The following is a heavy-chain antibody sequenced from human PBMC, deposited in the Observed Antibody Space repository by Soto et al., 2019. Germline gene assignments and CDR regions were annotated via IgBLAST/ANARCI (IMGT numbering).Heavy chain of an antibody. V-gene: IGHV3-48*01. CDR3: ARSHSSGYYLLGY. CDR2: ISSSSSSI. J-gene: IGHJ4*02. Sequence: EVQLVESGGGLVQPGGSLRLSCVASGFTFSSYSMNWARQAPGEGLEWVSYISSSSSSIYYADSVKGRFTISRDNAKNSLYLQKNSLGAEETAVYYCARSHSSGYYLLGYWGQGTLFTVSS. D-gene: IGHD3-22*01. CDR1: GFTFSSYS.